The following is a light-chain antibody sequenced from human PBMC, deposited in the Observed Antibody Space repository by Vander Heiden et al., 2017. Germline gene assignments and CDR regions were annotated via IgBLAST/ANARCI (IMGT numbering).Light chain of an antibody. Sequence: QSALTQPASVSGSPGQSITISCTGTSSHVGSYNLVSCYQQHPGKAPRLMIYEVSKRPSGVSNRFSGSKSGNTTSLTISGRQAEEEADYYCCSYAGSSTVVFGGGTKLTVL. CDR1: SSHVGSYNL. V-gene: IGLV2-23*02. J-gene: IGLJ2*01. CDR2: EVS. CDR3: CSYAGSSTVV.